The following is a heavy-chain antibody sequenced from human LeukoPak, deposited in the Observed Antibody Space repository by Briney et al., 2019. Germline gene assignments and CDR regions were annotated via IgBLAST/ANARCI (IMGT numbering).Heavy chain of an antibody. CDR1: GGSISSCY. Sequence: SETLSLTCTVSGGSISSCYWSWIRQPAGKGLEWIGRIYTSGSTNYNPSLKSRVTMSVDTSKNQFSLKLSSVTAADTAVYYCARSPYYYDSSGAAPDNWFDPWGQGTLVTVSS. D-gene: IGHD3-22*01. CDR2: IYTSGST. J-gene: IGHJ5*02. CDR3: ARSPYYYDSSGAAPDNWFDP. V-gene: IGHV4-4*07.